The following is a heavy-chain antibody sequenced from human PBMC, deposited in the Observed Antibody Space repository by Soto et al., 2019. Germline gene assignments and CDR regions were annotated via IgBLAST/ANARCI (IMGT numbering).Heavy chain of an antibody. CDR3: ARDLSDTAMAHDPDAFDI. CDR2: IYSGGST. Sequence: GGSLRLSCAASGFTVSSNYMSWVRQAPGKGLEWVSVIYSGGSTYYADSVKGRFTISRDNSKNTLYLQMNSLRAEDTAVYYCARDLSDTAMAHDPDAFDIWGQGTMVTVSS. V-gene: IGHV3-53*01. J-gene: IGHJ3*02. CDR1: GFTVSSNY. D-gene: IGHD5-18*01.